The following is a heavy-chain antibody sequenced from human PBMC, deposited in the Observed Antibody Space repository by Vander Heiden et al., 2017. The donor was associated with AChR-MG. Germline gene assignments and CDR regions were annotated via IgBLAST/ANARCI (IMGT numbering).Heavy chain of an antibody. CDR1: GFTFSDDW. CDR3: VGSSGWLPEN. D-gene: IGHD6-19*01. Sequence: EVRLVESGGGSVQAVGSLRLSCAASGFTFSDDWMTWGRQAPGKGLDWVANIKQDGSEKNYVDSVKGRFTISRDNAKNSLFLQMNSLRGEDTAVYYCVGSSGWLPENWGQGTLVTVSS. J-gene: IGHJ4*02. V-gene: IGHV3-7*01. CDR2: IKQDGSEK.